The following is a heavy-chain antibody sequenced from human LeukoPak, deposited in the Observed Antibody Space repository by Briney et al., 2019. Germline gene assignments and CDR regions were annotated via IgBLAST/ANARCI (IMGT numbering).Heavy chain of an antibody. CDR1: GFTFSSYW. CDR2: IKQDGSEK. J-gene: IGHJ5*02. Sequence: GGSLRLSCAASGFTFSSYWMSWVRQAPGKGLEWVANIKQDGSEKYYVDSVKGRFTISRDNSKNTLYLQMNSLRAEDTAVYYCARELRYFDKPASLSNWFDPWGQGTLVTVSS. CDR3: ARELRYFDKPASLSNWFDP. V-gene: IGHV3-7*03. D-gene: IGHD3-9*01.